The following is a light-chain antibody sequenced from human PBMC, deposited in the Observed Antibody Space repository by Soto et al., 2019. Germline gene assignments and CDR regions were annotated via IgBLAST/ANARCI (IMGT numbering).Light chain of an antibody. CDR3: QQYDNPNLTVT. CDR1: QDISNY. V-gene: IGKV1-33*01. J-gene: IGKJ4*01. CDR2: DPS. Sequence: DIQMPQSPSSLSASVGDRVTITCQASQDISNYLNWYQQKPGKAPKLLIYDPSNLETGVPSRLSGSGSGTDFTFTISSLQPEEIATYYCQQYDNPNLTVTFGGGTKVEIK.